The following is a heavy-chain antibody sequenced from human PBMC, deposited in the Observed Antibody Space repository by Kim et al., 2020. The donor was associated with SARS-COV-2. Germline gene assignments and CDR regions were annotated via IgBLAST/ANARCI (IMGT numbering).Heavy chain of an antibody. Sequence: GGSLRLSCAASGFTFSSYAMHWVRQAPGKGLEWVAVISYDGSNKYYADSVKGRFTISRDNSKNTLYLQMNSLRAEDTAVYYCARVPNYYDVEGWGQGTTVTVSS. CDR1: GFTFSSYA. V-gene: IGHV3-30*04. CDR3: ARVPNYYDVEG. D-gene: IGHD3-22*01. J-gene: IGHJ6*02. CDR2: ISYDGSNK.